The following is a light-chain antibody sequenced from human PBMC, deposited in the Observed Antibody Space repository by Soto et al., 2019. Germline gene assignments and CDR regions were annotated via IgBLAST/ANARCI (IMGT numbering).Light chain of an antibody. CDR1: QSISSY. CDR2: DAS. Sequence: EIVLTQSPGTLSLSPGERATLSCRASQSISSYLAWYQQKPGQAPRLLIYDASSRATGIPDRFSGSGSGTDCSLTITRLEPADFAVYYCQQSDSSPGTFGQGTKLEIK. CDR3: QQSDSSPGT. J-gene: IGKJ2*01. V-gene: IGKV3-20*01.